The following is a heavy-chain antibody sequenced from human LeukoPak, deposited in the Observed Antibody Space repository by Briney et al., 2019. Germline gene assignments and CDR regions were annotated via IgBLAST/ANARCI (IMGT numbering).Heavy chain of an antibody. J-gene: IGHJ4*02. CDR2: IYYSGST. Sequence: SETLSLTCTVSGGSISSGDYYWSWIRQPPGKGLEWIGYIYYSGSTYYNPSLKSRVTISVDTSKNQFSLKLSSVTAADTAVYYCARAGPGYYDSSGYSAFDYWGQGTLVTVSS. CDR3: ARAGPGYYDSSGYSAFDY. D-gene: IGHD3-22*01. CDR1: GGSISSGDYY. V-gene: IGHV4-30-4*01.